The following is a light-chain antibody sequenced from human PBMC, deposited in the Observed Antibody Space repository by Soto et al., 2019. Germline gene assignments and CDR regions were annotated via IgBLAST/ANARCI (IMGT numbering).Light chain of an antibody. V-gene: IGLV2-23*02. CDR2: EVN. Sequence: QSVLTQPASVSGTPGESITISCTGTSSDVGSDNLVSWYQHHPGKAPKLIIYEVNQRPSGVSNRFSGSKSGNTASLTISGLQAEYEADYVCCSYAGTRPYLFGTGTKVTV. CDR3: CSYAGTRPYL. CDR1: SSDVGSDNL. J-gene: IGLJ1*01.